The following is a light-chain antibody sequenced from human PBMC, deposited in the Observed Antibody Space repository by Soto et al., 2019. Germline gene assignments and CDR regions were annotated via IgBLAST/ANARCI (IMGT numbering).Light chain of an antibody. J-gene: IGLJ3*02. CDR1: SSNIGSNT. Sequence: QSALTQPPSASGTPGQRVTISCSGSSSNIGSNTVNWYQQFPGTAPKLLIHSNNQRPSGVPDRFSGSKSGTSASLAISGLQSEDEADYYCAAWDDSLNGGVFGGGTKLTVL. CDR2: SNN. V-gene: IGLV1-44*01. CDR3: AAWDDSLNGGV.